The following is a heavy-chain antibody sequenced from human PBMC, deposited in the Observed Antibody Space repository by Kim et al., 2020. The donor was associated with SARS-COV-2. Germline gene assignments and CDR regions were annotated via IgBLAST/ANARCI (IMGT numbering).Heavy chain of an antibody. CDR3: AKDPGLYEPPWEKSVGY. J-gene: IGHJ4*02. CDR1: GFTFSSYG. Sequence: GGSLRLSCAASGFTFSSYGMHWVRQAPGKGLEWVAVISYDGSNKYYADSVKGRFTISRDNSKNTLYLQMNSLRAEDTAVYYCAKDPGLYEPPWEKSVGYWGQGTLVTVSS. V-gene: IGHV3-30*18. D-gene: IGHD1-26*01. CDR2: ISYDGSNK.